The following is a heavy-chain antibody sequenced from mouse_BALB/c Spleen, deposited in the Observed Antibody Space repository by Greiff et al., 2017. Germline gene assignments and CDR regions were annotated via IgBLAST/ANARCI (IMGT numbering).Heavy chain of an antibody. CDR3: ARIWSFAY. CDR2: ISSGGST. D-gene: IGHD1-1*02. CDR1: GFTFSSYA. J-gene: IGHJ3*01. V-gene: IGHV5-6-5*01. Sequence: EVKLMESGGGLVKPGGSLKLSCAASGFTFSSYAMSWVRQTPEKRLEWVASISSGGSTYYPASVKGRFTISRDNARNILYLQMSSLRSEDTAMYYCARIWSFAYWGQGTLVTVSA.